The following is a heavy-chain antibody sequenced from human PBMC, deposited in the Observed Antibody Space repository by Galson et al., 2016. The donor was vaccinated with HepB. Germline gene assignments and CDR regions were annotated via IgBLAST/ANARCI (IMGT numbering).Heavy chain of an antibody. V-gene: IGHV3-74*01. CDR1: GFTFSSNW. D-gene: IGHD2-15*01. Sequence: SLRLSCAASGFTFSSNWMHWVRQAPGKGLMWVSRITYDASGTSYADSVKGRFTISRDNAKNTLYLQMNSLRAEDTAVYYCTRGLGYCSGGSCHSLDYWSQGVLVTVSS. CDR3: TRGLGYCSGGSCHSLDY. J-gene: IGHJ4*02. CDR2: ITYDASGT.